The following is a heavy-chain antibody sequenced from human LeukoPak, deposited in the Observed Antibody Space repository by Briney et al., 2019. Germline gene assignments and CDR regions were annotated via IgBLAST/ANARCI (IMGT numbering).Heavy chain of an antibody. J-gene: IGHJ6*03. CDR1: GFTFSSYS. V-gene: IGHV3-21*01. Sequence: PGGSLRLSCAASGFTFSSYSMNWVRQAPGKGLEWVSSISSSSSYIYSADSVKGRFTISRDNAKNSLYLQMNSLRAEDTAVYYCARAPYRSSSWYEFVTGYYYYMDVWGKGTTVTVSS. D-gene: IGHD6-13*01. CDR3: ARAPYRSSSWYEFVTGYYYYMDV. CDR2: ISSSSSYI.